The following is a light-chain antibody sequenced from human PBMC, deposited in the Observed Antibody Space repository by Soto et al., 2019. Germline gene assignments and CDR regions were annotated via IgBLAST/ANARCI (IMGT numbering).Light chain of an antibody. J-gene: IGLJ7*01. CDR1: SSDVGGYNY. V-gene: IGLV2-14*01. CDR3: SSYTSSSRDV. CDR2: EVS. Sequence: QSVLTQPPSVSGSPGQSITISCTGTSSDVGGYNYVSWYQQHPGKAPKLMIYEVSNRPSGVSNRFSGSKSGNTASLTISGLQADDEADYYCSSYTSSSRDVFGAGTQLTVL.